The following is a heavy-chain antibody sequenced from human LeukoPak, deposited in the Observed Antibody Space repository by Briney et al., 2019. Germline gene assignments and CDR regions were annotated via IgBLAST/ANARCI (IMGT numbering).Heavy chain of an antibody. CDR2: IYYSGST. CDR3: ASSVDGYLHFDY. Sequence: SETLSLTCTVSGGSMSGSNYYWGWIRQPPGKGLEWIGSIYYSGSTYYNPSLKSRVTISVDTSKNQFSLKLSSVTAADTAVYYCASSVDGYLHFDYWGQGTLVTVSS. V-gene: IGHV4-39*01. D-gene: IGHD5-12*01. CDR1: GGSMSGSNYY. J-gene: IGHJ4*02.